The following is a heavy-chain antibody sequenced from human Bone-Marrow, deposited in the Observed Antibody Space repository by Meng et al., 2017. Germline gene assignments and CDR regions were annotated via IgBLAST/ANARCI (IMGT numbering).Heavy chain of an antibody. V-gene: IGHV1-2*02. CDR2: INPNSGGT. CDR1: GYTFTGYY. D-gene: IGHD5-12*01. Sequence: ASVQVSCQASGYTFTGYYMHWVRQAPGQGLEWMGWINPNSGGTNYAQKFQGRVTMTRDTSISTAYMELSRLRSDETAVYYCAREDSGYDYLFDYWGQGTLVTVSS. J-gene: IGHJ4*02. CDR3: AREDSGYDYLFDY.